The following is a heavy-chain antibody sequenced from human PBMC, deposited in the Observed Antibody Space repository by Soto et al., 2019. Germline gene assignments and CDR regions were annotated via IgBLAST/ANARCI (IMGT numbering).Heavy chain of an antibody. Sequence: PSETLSLTCAVYGGSFSGYYWSWIRQPPGKGLEWIGEINHSGSTNYNPSLKSRVTISVDTSKNQFSLKLSSVTAADTAVYYCARESTYYDFWSGYYSQNYYYYGMDVWGQGTTVTVSS. CDR3: ARESTYYDFWSGYYSQNYYYYGMDV. CDR1: GGSFSGYY. J-gene: IGHJ6*02. CDR2: INHSGST. D-gene: IGHD3-3*01. V-gene: IGHV4-34*01.